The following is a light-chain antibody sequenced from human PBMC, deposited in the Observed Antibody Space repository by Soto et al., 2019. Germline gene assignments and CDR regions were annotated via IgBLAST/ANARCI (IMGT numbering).Light chain of an antibody. V-gene: IGKV1-5*03. CDR2: KAS. J-gene: IGKJ1*01. Sequence: DIQMTQSPSTLSASVGDRVTITCRASQSISSWLAWYQQKPGKAPKLLIYKASNLESGVPSRFSGSGSGTEFTLTFTSLQPDDFATYYCQQYNSYPWTFGQGTKVEIK. CDR1: QSISSW. CDR3: QQYNSYPWT.